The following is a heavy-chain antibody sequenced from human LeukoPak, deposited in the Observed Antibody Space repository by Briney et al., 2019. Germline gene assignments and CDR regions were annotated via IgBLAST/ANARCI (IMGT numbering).Heavy chain of an antibody. CDR1: GGSFSGYY. Sequence: PSETLSLTCAVYGGSFSGYYWSWIRQPPGKGLEWIGEINHSGSTNYNPSLKSRVTISVDTPKNQFSLKLSSVTAADTAVYYCARGYSSSWCFGHWGQGTLVTVSS. V-gene: IGHV4-34*01. J-gene: IGHJ5*02. CDR2: INHSGST. CDR3: ARGYSSSWCFGH. D-gene: IGHD6-13*01.